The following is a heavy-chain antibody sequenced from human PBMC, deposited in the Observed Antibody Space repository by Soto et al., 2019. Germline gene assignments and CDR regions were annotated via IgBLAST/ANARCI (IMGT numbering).Heavy chain of an antibody. Sequence: QITLKESGPPRVKPTQTLTLTCTFSGFSLSTSGVGVGWIRQPPGKALERLALIYWDNDKRYSPSLKSRLTIPKDTSKNHVVLTMPNMDPVDTATYYCAHRVGLQGNWNGGFFDYWGQGALVTVSS. CDR1: GFSLSTSGVG. CDR2: IYWDNDK. J-gene: IGHJ4*02. V-gene: IGHV2-5*02. CDR3: AHRVGLQGNWNGGFFDY. D-gene: IGHD1-1*01.